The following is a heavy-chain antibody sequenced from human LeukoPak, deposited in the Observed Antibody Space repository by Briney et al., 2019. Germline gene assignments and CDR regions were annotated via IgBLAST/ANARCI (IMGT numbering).Heavy chain of an antibody. V-gene: IGHV4-39*01. CDR2: IYYTGTT. CDR3: ARQRTAGTKVIDY. J-gene: IGHJ4*02. D-gene: IGHD1-1*01. Sequence: PSETLSLTCTVSGDSMSSRSYYWGWIRQPPGKGLEWIGNIYYTGTTYYNPSLKSRVYIAVDTSKNQFSLFLSSVTAADTAAYYCARQRTAGTKVIDYWGQGTLVTVSS. CDR1: GDSMSSRSYY.